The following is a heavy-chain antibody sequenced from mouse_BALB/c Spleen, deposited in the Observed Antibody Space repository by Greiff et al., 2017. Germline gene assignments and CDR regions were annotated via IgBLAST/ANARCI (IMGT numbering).Heavy chain of an antibody. CDR1: GFTFSDFY. V-gene: IGHV7-1*02. Sequence: KLMESGGGLVQPGGSLRLSCATSGFTFSDFYMEWVRQPPGKRLEWIAASRNKANDYTTEDSASVKGRFIVSRDTSQSILYLQMNALRTEDTAIYYCARASYDGYYWYFDVWGAGTTVTVSS. CDR3: ARASYDGYYWYFDV. D-gene: IGHD2-3*01. J-gene: IGHJ1*01. CDR2: SRNKANDYTT.